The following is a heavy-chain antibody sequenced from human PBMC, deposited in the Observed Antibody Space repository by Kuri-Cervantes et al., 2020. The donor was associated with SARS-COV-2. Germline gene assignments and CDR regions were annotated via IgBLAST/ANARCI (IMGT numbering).Heavy chain of an antibody. J-gene: IGHJ5*02. V-gene: IGHV1-69*04. CDR1: GGNSSSYA. Sequence: SGVTVSCKAFGGNSSSYAISWVRQAPGQGFEWVGRIIPILGIANYAQKFQGRVTITADKSTSTAYMELSSLRYRDTAVYYCARDRGDIVVDHRRWFDPWGQGTLVTVSS. CDR2: IIPILGIA. D-gene: IGHD2-15*01. CDR3: ARDRGDIVVDHRRWFDP.